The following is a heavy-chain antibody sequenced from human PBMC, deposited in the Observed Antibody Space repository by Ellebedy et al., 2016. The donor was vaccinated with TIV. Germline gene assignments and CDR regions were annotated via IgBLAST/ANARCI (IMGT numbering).Heavy chain of an antibody. V-gene: IGHV3-7*01. Sequence: GGSLRLSCAASGFTFNSYWMTWVRQAPGKGLAWVANINQDGSDTYYVDSLRGRFTISRDNAKNSLYLLMNSLRGEDTAVYYCATDGSYGDYRSPTHAFVMWGQGTLVTVSS. CDR2: INQDGSDT. CDR3: ATDGSYGDYRSPTHAFVM. CDR1: GFTFNSYW. J-gene: IGHJ3*02. D-gene: IGHD4-17*01.